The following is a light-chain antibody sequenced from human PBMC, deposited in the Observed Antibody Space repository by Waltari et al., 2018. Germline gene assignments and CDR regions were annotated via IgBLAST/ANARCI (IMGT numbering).Light chain of an antibody. CDR2: SAS. Sequence: DIQVTQSPSSLSASVGDRVTITCRASQSISRILNWYQQKPGKAPKLLIYSASILPSGVPSRFGGSGSGTDFTLTISSLEPEDFATYFCQQTDTSPSTCGQGTKLDFK. CDR3: QQTDTSPST. CDR1: QSISRI. V-gene: IGKV1-39*01. J-gene: IGKJ2*01.